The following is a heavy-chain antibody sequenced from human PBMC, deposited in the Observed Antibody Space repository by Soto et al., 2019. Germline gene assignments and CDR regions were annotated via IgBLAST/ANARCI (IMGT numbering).Heavy chain of an antibody. CDR3: ARHRSDGDSPDY. J-gene: IGHJ4*02. Sequence: QLQLQESGPGLVKPSETLSLTCTVSGGSISSSSYYWGWIRQPPGKGLEWIGSIYYSGSTYYNPSLNSRVTITLDTSKYQYSLKLSSVTAADTAVYCCARHRSDGDSPDYWGQGTLVTVSS. CDR2: IYYSGST. D-gene: IGHD4-17*01. CDR1: GGSISSSSYY. V-gene: IGHV4-39*01.